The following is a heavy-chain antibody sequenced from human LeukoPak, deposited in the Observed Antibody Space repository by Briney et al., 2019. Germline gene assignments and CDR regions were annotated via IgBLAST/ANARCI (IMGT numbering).Heavy chain of an antibody. CDR3: ARDLDSSGPPAFDI. J-gene: IGHJ3*02. V-gene: IGHV4-4*02. CDR1: GGSINSSNW. Sequence: SGTLSLTCAVSGGSINSSNWWSWVRQPPGKGLEWIGEIYHSGSTNYNPSLKSRVTISVDKSKNQFSLKLSSVTAADTAVYYCARDLDSSGPPAFDIWGQWTMVTVSS. D-gene: IGHD3-22*01. CDR2: IYHSGST.